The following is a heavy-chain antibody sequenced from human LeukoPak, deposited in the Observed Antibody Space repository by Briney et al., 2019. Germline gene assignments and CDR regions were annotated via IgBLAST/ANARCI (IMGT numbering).Heavy chain of an antibody. CDR3: ARLKGEMITIRPYYHYYMDV. J-gene: IGHJ6*03. CDR1: GGSISTYY. Sequence: SETLSLTCTVSGGSISTYYWTWIRQPPGKGLEWLGYIYYNGNTNYNPSLPSRVTISLNTSKNQFSLNLTSVTAADTAVYYCARLKGEMITIRPYYHYYMDVWGKGTTVTISS. V-gene: IGHV4-59*01. CDR2: IYYNGNT. D-gene: IGHD5-24*01.